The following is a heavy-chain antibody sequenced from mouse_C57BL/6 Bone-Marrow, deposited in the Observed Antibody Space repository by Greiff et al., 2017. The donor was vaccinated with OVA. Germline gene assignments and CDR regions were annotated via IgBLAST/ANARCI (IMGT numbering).Heavy chain of an antibody. J-gene: IGHJ3*01. CDR2: IYPSDSET. Sequence: VQLQQPGAELVRPGSSVKLSCKASGYTFTSYWMDWVKQRPGQGLEWIGNIYPSDSETHYNQKFKDKATLTVDKSSSTAYMQLSSLTSEDSAVYYCAPCVPYAFAYWGQGTLVTVSA. D-gene: IGHD2-12*01. CDR1: GYTFTSYW. CDR3: APCVPYAFAY. V-gene: IGHV1-61*01.